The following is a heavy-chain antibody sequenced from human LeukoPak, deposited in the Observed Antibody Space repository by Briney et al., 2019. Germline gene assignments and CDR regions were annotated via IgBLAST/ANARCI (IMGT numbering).Heavy chain of an antibody. CDR1: GFTFSSYS. CDR2: ISSSSSYI. Sequence: GGSLRLSCAASGFTFSSYSMNWVRQAPGKGLEWVSSISSSSSYIYYADSVKGRFSISRDNAKNSLYLQMNSLRAEDTAVYYCAREVPQARPFDYWGQGTLVTVSS. J-gene: IGHJ4*02. V-gene: IGHV3-21*01. D-gene: IGHD6-6*01. CDR3: AREVPQARPFDY.